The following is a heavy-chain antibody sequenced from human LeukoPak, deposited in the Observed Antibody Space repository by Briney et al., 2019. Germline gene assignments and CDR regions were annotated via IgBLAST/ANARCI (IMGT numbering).Heavy chain of an antibody. Sequence: WGSLRLSCVASGITFSNYAVSWVRQAPEKGLDWASVISGSAHKIRYADSVKGRFTISRDNSENIVYLQMNNLRAEDTAVYYCAGRVTGYSSGYVYWGQGTLVTVSS. D-gene: IGHD5-18*01. CDR3: AGRVTGYSSGYVY. V-gene: IGHV3-23*01. J-gene: IGHJ4*02. CDR2: ISGSAHKI. CDR1: GITFSNYA.